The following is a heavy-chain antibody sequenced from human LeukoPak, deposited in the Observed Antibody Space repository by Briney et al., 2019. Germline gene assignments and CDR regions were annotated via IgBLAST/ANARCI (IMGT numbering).Heavy chain of an antibody. V-gene: IGHV3-21*01. Sequence: TGGSLRLSCAASGFTFASYSMNWVRQAPGKGLEWVSSISGDSTYIYNAGSVKGRFTISRDNAQASLCLQMISLRADDTAVYYCARVSGRLERQSDLDYWGQGTLVIVSS. CDR2: ISGDSTYI. D-gene: IGHD1-1*01. J-gene: IGHJ4*02. CDR1: GFTFASYS. CDR3: ARVSGRLERQSDLDY.